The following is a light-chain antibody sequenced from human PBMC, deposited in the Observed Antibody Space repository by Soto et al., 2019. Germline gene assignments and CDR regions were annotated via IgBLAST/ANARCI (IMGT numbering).Light chain of an antibody. CDR3: QAWDSSLDVV. J-gene: IGLJ2*01. V-gene: IGLV3-1*01. Sequence: SYELTQPPSVSVSPGQTASITCSGDKLGDKYACWYQQKPGQSPVLVIYQDSKRPSGIPERFSGSNSGNTATLTISGTQAMDEADCYCQAWDSSLDVVFGGGTKLTVL. CDR2: QDS. CDR1: KLGDKY.